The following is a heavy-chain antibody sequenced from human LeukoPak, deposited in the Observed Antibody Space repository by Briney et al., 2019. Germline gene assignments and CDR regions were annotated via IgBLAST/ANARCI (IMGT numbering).Heavy chain of an antibody. D-gene: IGHD3-10*01. CDR1: GYTLTSYG. CDR3: ARDPAFRGAQMEF. J-gene: IGHJ4*02. V-gene: IGHV1-18*01. CDR2: ISGYSGNT. Sequence: ASVKVSCKASGYTLTSYGFSWVRQAPGQGLEWMGWISGYSGNTNYAQNLQGRVTMTIDTSTSTAYMEQRSLRSDDTDVYYCARDPAFRGAQMEFWGEGTLVTVSS.